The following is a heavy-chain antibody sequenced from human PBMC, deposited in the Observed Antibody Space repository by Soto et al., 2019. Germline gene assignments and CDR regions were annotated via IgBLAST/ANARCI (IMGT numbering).Heavy chain of an antibody. Sequence: EVQLLESGGGLVQPGGSLRLSCAASGLTFSTYAMTWVRQAPGQGLEWVSTIGVSGDTYYADSVKGRFTISRDNSKNTLYLQMNRLRAEDMAVYYCANRPRYYHMDVWGQGTTVTVSS. J-gene: IGHJ6*03. CDR3: ANRPRYYHMDV. CDR2: IGVSGDT. CDR1: GLTFSTYA. V-gene: IGHV3-23*01.